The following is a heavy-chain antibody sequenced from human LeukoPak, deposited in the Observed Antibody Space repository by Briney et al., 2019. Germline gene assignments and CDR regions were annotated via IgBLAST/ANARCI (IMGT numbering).Heavy chain of an antibody. CDR2: IYYSGST. Sequence: PSETLSLTCTVSGGSISSSSYYWGWIRQPPGKGLEWIGSIYYSGSTYYNPSLKSRVTISVDTSKNQFSLKLSSVTAADTAVYYCARHHNQYSSSWYDYWGQGTLVTVSS. D-gene: IGHD6-13*01. V-gene: IGHV4-39*01. CDR1: GGSISSSSYY. J-gene: IGHJ4*02. CDR3: ARHHNQYSSSWYDY.